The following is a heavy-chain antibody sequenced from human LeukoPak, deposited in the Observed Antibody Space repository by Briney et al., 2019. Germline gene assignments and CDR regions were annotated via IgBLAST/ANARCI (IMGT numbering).Heavy chain of an antibody. J-gene: IGHJ4*02. D-gene: IGHD4-17*01. CDR3: ARRIGNGDYPYYFDY. CDR1: CGSISSSSYY. V-gene: IGHV4-39*01. Sequence: SETLSPPCTVSCGSISSSSYYWAWVRQPPGRGLGRFVRIYYSGSTYYNPSLKSRVTISVDTSKNQFSLKLSSVTAADTAVYYCARRIGNGDYPYYFDYWGQGTLVTVSS. CDR2: IYYSGST.